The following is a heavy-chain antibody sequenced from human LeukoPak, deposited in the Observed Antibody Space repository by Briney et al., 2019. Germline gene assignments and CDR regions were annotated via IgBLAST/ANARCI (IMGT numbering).Heavy chain of an antibody. D-gene: IGHD3-9*01. J-gene: IGHJ4*02. CDR2: IYYSGST. V-gene: IGHV4-39*01. CDR3: ARLRYFDWLLWPSGFDY. Sequence: PSETLSLTCTVSGGSLSSSSYYWGWIRQPPGKGLEWIGSIYYSGSTYYNPSLKSRVTISVDTSKNQFSLKLSSVTAADTAVYYCARLRYFDWLLWPSGFDYWGQGTLVTVSS. CDR1: GGSLSSSSYY.